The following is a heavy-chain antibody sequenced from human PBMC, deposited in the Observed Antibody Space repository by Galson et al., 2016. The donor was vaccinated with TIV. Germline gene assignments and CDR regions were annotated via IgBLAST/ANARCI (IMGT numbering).Heavy chain of an antibody. CDR2: IIPINGTP. Sequence: SVKVSCKASGDTFNSYGIAWVRQAPGQGLEWMGGIIPINGTPKYAQKFQGRVTITADNSTSTAYMELSSLRSEDTARYYCARVVLAYSNYDGYYHGMDVWGQGATVTVSS. CDR1: GDTFNSYG. D-gene: IGHD4-11*01. V-gene: IGHV1-69*06. CDR3: ARVVLAYSNYDGYYHGMDV. J-gene: IGHJ6*02.